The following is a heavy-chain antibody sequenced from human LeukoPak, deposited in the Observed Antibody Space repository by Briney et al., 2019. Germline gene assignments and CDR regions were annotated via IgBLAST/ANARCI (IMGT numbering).Heavy chain of an antibody. J-gene: IGHJ5*02. Sequence: PSETLSLTCTVSGGSISSSSYYWGWIRQPPGKGLEWIGSIYYSGSTYYNPSLKSRVTISVDTSKNQFSLKLSSVTAADTAVYYCARPRGSSTSPWDPWGQGTLVTVSS. CDR2: IYYSGST. CDR1: GGSISSSSYY. V-gene: IGHV4-39*01. D-gene: IGHD2-2*01. CDR3: ARPRGSSTSPWDP.